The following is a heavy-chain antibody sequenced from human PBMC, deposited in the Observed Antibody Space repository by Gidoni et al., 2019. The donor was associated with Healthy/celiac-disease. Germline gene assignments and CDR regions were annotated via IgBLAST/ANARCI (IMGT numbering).Heavy chain of an antibody. D-gene: IGHD4-17*01. Sequence: QVQLVQSRAEVKKPGPSETVSWKNTGGTFSSSAISWVRQTPGQGLEWLGGIIPIFGTSNYAQKFQSRVTITADEYTSTAYMELSSLRSEDTAVYYCAVDPFQFSYGDDAFGIWGQGTMVTVPS. CDR3: AVDPFQFSYGDDAFGI. CDR1: GGTFSSSA. V-gene: IGHV1-69*01. J-gene: IGHJ3*02. CDR2: IIPIFGTS.